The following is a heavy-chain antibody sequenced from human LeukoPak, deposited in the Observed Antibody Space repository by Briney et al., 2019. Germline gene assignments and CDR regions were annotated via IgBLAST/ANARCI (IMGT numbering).Heavy chain of an antibody. CDR3: VREDSGYDIHFDY. D-gene: IGHD5-12*01. Sequence: GKSLRLSCAASGFTFSSYGMHWVRQAPGNGLEWVALIWYDGSHKDYTDSVKGRFTISRDNSKNTLYLLMKSLRAEDTAVYYCVREDSGYDIHFDYWGQGTLVTVSS. J-gene: IGHJ4*02. V-gene: IGHV3-33*01. CDR2: IWYDGSHK. CDR1: GFTFSSYG.